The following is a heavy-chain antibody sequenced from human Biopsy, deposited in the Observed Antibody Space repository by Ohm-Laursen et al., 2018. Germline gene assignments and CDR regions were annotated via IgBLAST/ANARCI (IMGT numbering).Heavy chain of an antibody. V-gene: IGHV4-39*01. D-gene: IGHD6-6*01. Sequence: TLSLTCTVAGGSINSNDYYWGWIRQTPGEGLQWIGSLYHNGHTYENPSLRSRLPLSIDKSKNLFSLRLSSVTAADTAVYYCARHRSSSARNYYHDMDVWGQGTTVTVSS. CDR1: GGSINSNDYY. CDR2: LYHNGHT. CDR3: ARHRSSSARNYYHDMDV. J-gene: IGHJ6*02.